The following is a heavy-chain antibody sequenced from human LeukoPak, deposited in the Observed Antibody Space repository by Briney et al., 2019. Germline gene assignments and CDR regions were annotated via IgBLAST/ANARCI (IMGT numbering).Heavy chain of an antibody. CDR1: GGSFNDCY. J-gene: IGHJ6*03. CDR3: ARHPLQQWLVRSDYYYYMDV. CDR2: INHSGST. V-gene: IGHV4-34*01. D-gene: IGHD6-19*01. Sequence: SETLSLTCAVYGGSFNDCYWSWIRQPPGKGLEWIGEINHSGSTNYNPSLKSRVTISIDTSKKQFSLKLSSVTAADTAVYYCARHPLQQWLVRSDYYYYMDVWGKGTTVTISS.